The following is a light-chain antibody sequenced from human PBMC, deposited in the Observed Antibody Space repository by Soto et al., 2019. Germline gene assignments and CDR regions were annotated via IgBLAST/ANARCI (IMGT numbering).Light chain of an antibody. CDR1: QRISSTY. CDR2: DAS. Sequence: EIVLTQSPGTLSLSPGESATLSCRASQRISSTYLAWYHQKRGQAPRLLIYDASSRATGISYRFSGSGSGTDCTLTISRLEPEDFGVYYCQQYAKSPLYTFGQGTKLEIK. J-gene: IGKJ2*01. CDR3: QQYAKSPLYT. V-gene: IGKV3-20*01.